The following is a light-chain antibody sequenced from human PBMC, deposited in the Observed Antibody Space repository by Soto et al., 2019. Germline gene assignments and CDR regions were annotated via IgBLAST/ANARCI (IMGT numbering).Light chain of an antibody. V-gene: IGKV3-20*01. CDR1: QNVNNNY. J-gene: IGKJ1*01. Sequence: EIVLTQSPGTLSLSPGERAILSCRASQNVNNNYLAWYQQKPGQSPRLLIYGASSRATGIPDRFSGSGSGTDFTLTISRLEPEDFVVYFCQQYGASPWTFGQGAKVEMK. CDR2: GAS. CDR3: QQYGASPWT.